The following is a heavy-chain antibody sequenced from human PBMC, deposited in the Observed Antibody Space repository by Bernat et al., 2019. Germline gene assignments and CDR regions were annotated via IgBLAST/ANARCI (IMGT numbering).Heavy chain of an antibody. CDR3: VREYGDQTDY. CDR2: IWYDGSNQ. CDR1: GYTFSSHG. J-gene: IGHJ4*02. Sequence: QVQLLESGGGVVQPGRSLRLSCVASGYTFSSHGVHWFRQAPGKGLEWVAVIWYDGSNQYYADSVKSRFTISRDNSQNTVYLQMNSLRAEDTAMYYCVREYGDQTDYWGQGTLVIVSS. D-gene: IGHD2-21*02. V-gene: IGHV3-33*01.